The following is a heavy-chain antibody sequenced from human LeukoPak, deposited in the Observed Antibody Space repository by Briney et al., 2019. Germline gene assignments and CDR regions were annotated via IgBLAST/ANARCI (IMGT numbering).Heavy chain of an antibody. J-gene: IGHJ4*02. CDR2: ISSSSSYI. CDR1: GFTFSSYS. Sequence: PGGSLRLSCAASGFTFSSYSMNWVRQAPGKGLEWVSSISSSSSYIYYADSVKGRFTISRDNAKNSLYLQMNSLRAEDTAVYYCARVDSSSHSFDYWGQGTLVTVSS. V-gene: IGHV3-21*01. D-gene: IGHD6-6*01. CDR3: ARVDSSSHSFDY.